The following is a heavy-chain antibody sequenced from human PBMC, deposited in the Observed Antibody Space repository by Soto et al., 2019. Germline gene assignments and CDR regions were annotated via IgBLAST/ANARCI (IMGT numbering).Heavy chain of an antibody. CDR2: INHSGST. CDR1: GGSFSGYY. V-gene: IGHV4-34*01. CDR3: ARVGPIVVVVDDHSNRVHPNWFDT. J-gene: IGHJ5*02. D-gene: IGHD2-15*01. Sequence: SETLSLTCAVYGGSFSGYYWSWIRQPPGKGLEWIGEINHSGSTNYNPSLKSRVTISVDTSKNQFSLKLSSVTAADTAVYYCARVGPIVVVVDDHSNRVHPNWFDTWGQGTLVTVSS.